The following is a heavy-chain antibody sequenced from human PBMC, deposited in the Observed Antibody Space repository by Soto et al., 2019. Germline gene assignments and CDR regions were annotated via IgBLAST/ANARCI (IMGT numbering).Heavy chain of an antibody. CDR2: ISAYNGNT. CDR3: ARWVGLWFDP. J-gene: IGHJ5*02. D-gene: IGHD1-26*01. Sequence: ASVKGSCTASGYTFTSDGISWVRQAPGQGLEWMGWISAYNGNTNYAQKLQGRVTMTTDTSTSTAYMELRSLRSDDTAVYYCARWVGLWFDPWGQGTLVTVSS. V-gene: IGHV1-18*01. CDR1: GYTFTSDG.